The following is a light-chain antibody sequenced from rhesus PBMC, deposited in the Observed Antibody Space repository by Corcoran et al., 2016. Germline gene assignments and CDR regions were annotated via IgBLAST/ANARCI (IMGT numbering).Light chain of an antibody. V-gene: IGKV2-64*02. J-gene: IGKJ1*01. CDR2: KVS. Sequence: DVVMTQSPLSLPITPGQPASISCRSSQSLVHSDGNTYLSWYQQKQGQLPRLLIYKVSNRYSGVPDRFRGSGAGTDFTLKVSRVEAEDVGVYSCGQGTHWPWTFGQGTKVEIK. CDR1: QSLVHSDGNTY. CDR3: GQGTHWPWT.